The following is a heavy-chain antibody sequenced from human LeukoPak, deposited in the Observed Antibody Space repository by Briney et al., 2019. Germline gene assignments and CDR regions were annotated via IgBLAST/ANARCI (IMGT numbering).Heavy chain of an antibody. CDR1: GFTFTSYA. V-gene: IGHV3-23*01. J-gene: IGHJ4*02. CDR3: AKDRRTTVTTGLFDY. Sequence: GGSLRLSCAASGFTFTSYAMSWVRQAPGKGLEWVSTISNSGGSTHYADSAQGRFAISRDSSENTLYLQMSSLRAEDTAVYFCAKDRRTTVTTGLFDYWGQGTLVTVSP. D-gene: IGHD4-17*01. CDR2: ISNSGGST.